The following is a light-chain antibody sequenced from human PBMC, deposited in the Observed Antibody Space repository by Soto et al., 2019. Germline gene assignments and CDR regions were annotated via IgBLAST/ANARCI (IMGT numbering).Light chain of an antibody. J-gene: IGLJ1*01. CDR3: RSYAGSSTYV. Sequence: QSALAQPASVSGSPGQSITISCTGTSSDVGRYNLVSWYQQHPGKAPKLMIYEGNKRPSGVSNRFSEPKSGNTASLTISGLQAEDEADYYCRSYAGSSTYVFGTGNTV. V-gene: IGLV2-23*01. CDR2: EGN. CDR1: SSDVGRYNL.